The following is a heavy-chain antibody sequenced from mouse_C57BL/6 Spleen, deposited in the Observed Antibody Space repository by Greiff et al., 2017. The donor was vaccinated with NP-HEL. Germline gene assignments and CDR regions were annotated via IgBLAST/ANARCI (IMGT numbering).Heavy chain of an antibody. CDR2: IYPGDGDT. J-gene: IGHJ1*03. CDR3: ARTGLLGYFDV. V-gene: IGHV1-80*01. Sequence: VQLQQSGASVKISCKASGYAFSSYWMNWVKQRPGKGLEWIGQIYPGDGDTNYNGKFKGKATLTADKSSSTAYMQLSSLTSEDSAVYFCARTGLLGYFDVWGTGTTVTVSS. D-gene: IGHD2-3*01. CDR1: GYAFSSYW.